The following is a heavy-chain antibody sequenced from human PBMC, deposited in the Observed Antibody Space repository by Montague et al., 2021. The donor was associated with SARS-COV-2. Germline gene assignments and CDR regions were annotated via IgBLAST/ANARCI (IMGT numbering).Heavy chain of an antibody. CDR1: EFPVSSHY. V-gene: IGHV3-66*01. CDR2: IYSDDST. Sequence: SLRLSCAASEFPVSSHYMSWVRQAPGKGLEWVSVIYSDDSTYYADSVKGRFTISRDNSKNTLHLQMNSLRAEDTAVYYCAARTDYYYGFDVWGQGTTVTVSS. CDR3: AARTDYYYGFDV. J-gene: IGHJ6*02. D-gene: IGHD1-14*01.